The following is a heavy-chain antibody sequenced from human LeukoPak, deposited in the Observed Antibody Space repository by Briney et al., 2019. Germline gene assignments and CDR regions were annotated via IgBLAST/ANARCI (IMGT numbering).Heavy chain of an antibody. CDR2: ISINGADT. D-gene: IGHD1-26*01. V-gene: IGHV3-64*01. CDR3: ARVPTGSYYDY. Sequence: GGSLRLSCAASGFTFSSYALHWVRQAPGKGLEYVSAISINGADTYYANSVKGRFTISRDNSKNTLYLQMGSLRAEDMAVYYCARVPTGSYYDYWGQGTLVTASS. CDR1: GFTFSSYA. J-gene: IGHJ4*02.